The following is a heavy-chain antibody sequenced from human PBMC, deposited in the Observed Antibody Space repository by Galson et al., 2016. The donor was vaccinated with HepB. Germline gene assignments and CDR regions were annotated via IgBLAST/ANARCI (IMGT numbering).Heavy chain of an antibody. J-gene: IGHJ4*02. V-gene: IGHV3-23*01. D-gene: IGHD5-12*01. CDR2: VSGSGGT. CDR1: GFTFSTYA. CDR3: TKGRGAGYNGKEWNFEY. Sequence: SLRLSCASSGFTFSTYAMSWVRQVPGKGLEWVSSVSGSGGTSYVDSVKGRFTISRDNSKNTLYLQMNSLRVEDTAVYYCTKGRGAGYNGKEWNFEYWGQGILVTVSS.